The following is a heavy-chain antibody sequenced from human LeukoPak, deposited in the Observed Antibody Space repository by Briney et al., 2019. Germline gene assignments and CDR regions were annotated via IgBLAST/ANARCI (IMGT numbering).Heavy chain of an antibody. V-gene: IGHV3-48*01. CDR3: ARGIQDSSSWPIDY. CDR2: ISSSSSTI. D-gene: IGHD6-13*01. CDR1: GFTFSSYS. J-gene: IGHJ4*02. Sequence: GGSLRLSCAASGFTFSSYSMNWVRQAPGKGLEWVSYISSSSSTIYHADSVKGRFTISRDNAKNSLYLQMNSLRAEDTAVYYCARGIQDSSSWPIDYWGQGTLVTVSS.